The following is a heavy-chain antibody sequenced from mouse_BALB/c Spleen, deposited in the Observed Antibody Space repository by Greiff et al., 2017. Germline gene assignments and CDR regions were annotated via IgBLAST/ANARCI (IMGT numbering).Heavy chain of an antibody. CDR3: ARWTIDYDFDY. V-gene: IGHV5-17*02. D-gene: IGHD2-4*01. J-gene: IGHJ2*01. CDR1: GFTFSSFG. Sequence: EVKVVESGGGLVQPGGSRKLSCAASGFTFSSFGMHWVRQAPEKGLEWVAYISSGSSTIYYADTVKGRFTISRDNPKNTLFLQMTSLRSEDTAMYYCARWTIDYDFDYWGQGTTLTVSS. CDR2: ISSGSSTI.